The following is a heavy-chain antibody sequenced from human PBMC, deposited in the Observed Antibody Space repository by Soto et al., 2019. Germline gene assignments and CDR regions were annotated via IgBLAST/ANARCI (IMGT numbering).Heavy chain of an antibody. CDR1: GGTFSSYA. J-gene: IGHJ4*02. Sequence: QVQLVQSGAEVKKPGSSVKVSCKASGGTFSSYAISWVRQAPGQGLEWMGGLIPIFGTANYAQKFQGRVTVTADESTGTAYMEPGTLRSEATAVYYCARALTDFDWVSYFDYWGQGTLVTVSS. V-gene: IGHV1-69*01. D-gene: IGHD3-9*01. CDR2: LIPIFGTA. CDR3: ARALTDFDWVSYFDY.